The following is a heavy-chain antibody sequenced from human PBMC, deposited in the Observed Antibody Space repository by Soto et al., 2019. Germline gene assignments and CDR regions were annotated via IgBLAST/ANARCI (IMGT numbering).Heavy chain of an antibody. Sequence: EVQLVESGGGLVKPGGSPRLSCAASGFIFSSYTMNWVRQAPGKGLEWVSSISASSTYIYYADSLKGRFTISRDNAYNSLYLQMNSLRAEDTAVYYCARGWLRAPWMYWGQGTLVTVSS. V-gene: IGHV3-21*01. CDR2: ISASSTYI. D-gene: IGHD5-12*01. CDR1: GFIFSSYT. J-gene: IGHJ4*02. CDR3: ARGWLRAPWMY.